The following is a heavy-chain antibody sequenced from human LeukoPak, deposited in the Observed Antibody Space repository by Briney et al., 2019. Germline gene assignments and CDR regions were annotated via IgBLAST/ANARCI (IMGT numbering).Heavy chain of an antibody. CDR3: ARGGGDYYMDV. CDR1: GGSFSGYY. D-gene: IGHD2-15*01. Sequence: KPSETLSLTCAVYGGSFSGYYWSWIRQPPGKGLERIGEINHSGNTNYNPSLKSRVTISVDTSKNQFSLKLSSVTAADTAVYYCARGGGDYYMDVWGKGTTVTVSS. J-gene: IGHJ6*03. V-gene: IGHV4-34*01. CDR2: INHSGNT.